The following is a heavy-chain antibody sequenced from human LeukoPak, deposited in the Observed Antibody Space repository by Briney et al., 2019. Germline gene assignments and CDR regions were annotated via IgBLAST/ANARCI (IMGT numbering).Heavy chain of an antibody. CDR1: GFTFSSYA. J-gene: IGHJ4*02. Sequence: PGGSLRLSCAASGFTFSSYAMSWVRQAPGKGLEWVSAISGSGGSTYYADSVKGRFTISRDNSKNTLYLQMNSLRAEDTAVYYCAKDPVSYSSSWSGDYWGQGTLVTVSS. CDR2: ISGSGGST. D-gene: IGHD6-13*01. CDR3: AKDPVSYSSSWSGDY. V-gene: IGHV3-23*01.